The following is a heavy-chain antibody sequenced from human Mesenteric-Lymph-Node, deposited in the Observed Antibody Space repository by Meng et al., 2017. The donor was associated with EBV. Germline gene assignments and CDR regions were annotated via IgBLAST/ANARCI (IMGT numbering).Heavy chain of an antibody. D-gene: IGHD1-26*01. J-gene: IGHJ4*02. CDR2: IYYSGST. CDR1: GGSVSSGSFY. CDR3: ARHQGGSYDLPLDF. V-gene: IGHV4-61*01. Sequence: QVKLEESGPGLVKPSETLSLTCTVSGGSVSSGSFYWSWIRQPPEKGLEWIGYIYYSGSTNYNPSLKSRVTISVDTSKNQFSLKLTSVTAADTAVYYCARHQGGSYDLPLDFWGQGTLVTVSS.